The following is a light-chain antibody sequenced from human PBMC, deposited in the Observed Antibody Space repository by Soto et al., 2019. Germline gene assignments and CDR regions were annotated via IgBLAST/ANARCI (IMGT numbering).Light chain of an antibody. Sequence: QPVLTQSPSASASLGASVNLTCTLSSGHSSYAIAWHQQQPEKGPRYLMKLNSDGSHSKGDGTPDRFSGSSAGAERYLTISRLQAEDEADYYCQTWGTGTHVVFGGGTKLTVL. CDR2: LNSDGSH. J-gene: IGLJ2*01. CDR1: SGHSSYA. V-gene: IGLV4-69*01. CDR3: QTWGTGTHVV.